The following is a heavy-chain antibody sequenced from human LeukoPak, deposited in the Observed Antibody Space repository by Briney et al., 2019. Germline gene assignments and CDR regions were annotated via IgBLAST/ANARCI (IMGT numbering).Heavy chain of an antibody. CDR2: ISSSSSYI. D-gene: IGHD2-2*02. V-gene: IGHV3-21*01. CDR3: ARAGYCSSTSCYTFDY. CDR1: RFTFSSYS. J-gene: IGHJ4*02. Sequence: PGGSLRLSCAASRFTFSSYSMNWVRQAPGKGLEWVSSISSSSSYIYYADSVKGRFTISRDNAKNSLYPQMNSLRAEDTAVYYCARAGYCSSTSCYTFDYWGQGTLVTVSS.